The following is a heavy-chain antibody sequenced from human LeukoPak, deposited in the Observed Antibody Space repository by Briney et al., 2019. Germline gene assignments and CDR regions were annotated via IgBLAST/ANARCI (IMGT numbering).Heavy chain of an antibody. D-gene: IGHD5-12*01. J-gene: IGHJ4*02. Sequence: SETLSLTCTVSGGSISSGGYYWSWIRQHPGKGLEWIGYIYYSGSTYYNPPLKSRVTISVDTSKNQFSLKLSSVTAADTAVYYCAREASGYPVSYFDYWGQGTLVTVSS. CDR2: IYYSGST. CDR1: GGSISSGGYY. CDR3: AREASGYPVSYFDY. V-gene: IGHV4-31*03.